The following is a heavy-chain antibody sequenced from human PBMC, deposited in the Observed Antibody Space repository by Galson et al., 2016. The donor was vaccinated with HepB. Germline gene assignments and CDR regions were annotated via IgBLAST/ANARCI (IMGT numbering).Heavy chain of an antibody. Sequence: SVKVSCKASGYTFGISWVRQAPGQGLEWMGGIIPMFRTPTYAQKFQGRVTITADEGTRTAYMDLSSLRPEDTALYYCARVADYGDAYYYYAMDVWGPGTTVTVSS. J-gene: IGHJ6*02. CDR1: GYTFG. CDR2: IIPMFRTP. CDR3: ARVADYGDAYYYYAMDV. V-gene: IGHV1-69*13. D-gene: IGHD4-17*01.